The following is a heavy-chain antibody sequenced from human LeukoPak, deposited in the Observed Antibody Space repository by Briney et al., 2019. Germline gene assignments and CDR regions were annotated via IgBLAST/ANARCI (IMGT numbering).Heavy chain of an antibody. CDR2: NYSGGTT. Sequence: WGSLRLSCAASGFTVSSNYMSWVRQAPGKGLEWVSVNYSGGTTHIPDSVKGRFTISRDSSKNTLYLQMNSLRAEDTAVYYCARDTNYYGSKSSDYWGQGTLVTVSS. CDR3: ARDTNYYGSKSSDY. J-gene: IGHJ4*02. V-gene: IGHV3-66*01. D-gene: IGHD3-10*01. CDR1: GFTVSSNY.